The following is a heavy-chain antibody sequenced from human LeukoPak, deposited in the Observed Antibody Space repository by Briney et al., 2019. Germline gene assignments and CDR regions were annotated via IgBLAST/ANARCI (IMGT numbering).Heavy chain of an antibody. D-gene: IGHD1-26*01. CDR1: GFTVSSNY. CDR2: IIGGGGST. CDR3: AKPEASGNYYYTLDY. J-gene: IGHJ4*02. V-gene: IGHV3-23*01. Sequence: GVLRLSCAASGFTVSSNYMSWVRQAPGKGLEWVSAIIGGGGSTYYADSVKGRFTISRDNSKNTLYLQMNSLRVEDTAVYYCAKPEASGNYYYTLDYWGQGTLVTVSS.